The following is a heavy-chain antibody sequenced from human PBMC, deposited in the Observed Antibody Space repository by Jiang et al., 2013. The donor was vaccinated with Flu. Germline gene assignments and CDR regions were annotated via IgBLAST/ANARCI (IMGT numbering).Heavy chain of an antibody. D-gene: IGHD2-21*02. CDR3: ASVTPHIVVVTAPYYYYGMDV. CDR1: GYTFTGYY. Sequence: SVKVSCKASGYTFTGYYMHWVRQAPGQGLEWMGWINPNSGGTNYAQKFQGRVTMTRDTSISTAYMELSRLRSDDTAVYYCASVTPHIVVVTAPYYYYGMDVWGQGTTVTVSS. V-gene: IGHV1-2*02. CDR2: INPNSGGT. J-gene: IGHJ6*02.